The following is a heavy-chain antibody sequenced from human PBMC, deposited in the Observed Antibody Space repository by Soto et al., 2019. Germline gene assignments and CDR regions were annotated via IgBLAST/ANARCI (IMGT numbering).Heavy chain of an antibody. V-gene: IGHV4-61*01. CDR3: ARHSTITISGVVTYGMDV. CDR2: IYYSGST. CDR1: GGCVSSGSYY. D-gene: IGHD3-3*01. Sequence: SETLSLTFTVSGGCVSSGSYYGSWIRQPPWKGLEWIGYIYYSGSTNYNPSLKSRFTISVDTSKNQFSLKLSSVTAADTAMYYCARHSTITISGVVTYGMDVWGQGTTVTVSS. J-gene: IGHJ6*02.